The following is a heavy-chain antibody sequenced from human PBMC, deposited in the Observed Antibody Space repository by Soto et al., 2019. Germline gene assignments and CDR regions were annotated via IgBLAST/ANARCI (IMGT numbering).Heavy chain of an antibody. CDR1: GGSISSSSYY. CDR2: IYYGGST. Sequence: SETLSLTCTVSGGSISSSSYYWGWIRQPPGKGLEWIGSIYYGGSTYYNPSLKSRVTISEDTSKNQFSLKLSSVTAADTAVYYCARRVSGSYGSNWFDPWGQGTLVTVSS. D-gene: IGHD1-26*01. J-gene: IGHJ5*02. V-gene: IGHV4-39*01. CDR3: ARRVSGSYGSNWFDP.